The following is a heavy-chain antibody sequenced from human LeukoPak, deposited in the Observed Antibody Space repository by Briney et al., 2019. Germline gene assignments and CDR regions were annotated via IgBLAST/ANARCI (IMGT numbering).Heavy chain of an antibody. V-gene: IGHV3-30*03. D-gene: IGHD5-18*01. CDR2: ILHDGSNK. CDR1: GSTFSTYG. J-gene: IGHJ4*02. Sequence: GGTLRLSCAASGSTFSTYGMHWVRQAPGKGLEWVAVILHDGSNKQYADSVKGRFTISRDNSKNTLYLQINSLRAEDTAVYYCATLSGDSHGYDYWGRGTLVTVSS. CDR3: ATLSGDSHGYDY.